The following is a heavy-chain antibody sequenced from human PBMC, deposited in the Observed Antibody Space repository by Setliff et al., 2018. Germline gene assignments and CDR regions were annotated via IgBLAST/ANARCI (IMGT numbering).Heavy chain of an antibody. J-gene: IGHJ6*03. CDR3: ASIDWGENFYNTDV. CDR1: GFIFSSLW. CDR2: ISPDGTIT. Sequence: GGSLRLSCEASGFIFSSLWMSWVRQAPGRGLEWVSRISPDGTITNYADSVKGRFTISRDNAKNTLYLQMNSLRGEDTAVYFCASIDWGENFYNTDVWGKGTTVTVSS. V-gene: IGHV3-74*01. D-gene: IGHD7-27*01.